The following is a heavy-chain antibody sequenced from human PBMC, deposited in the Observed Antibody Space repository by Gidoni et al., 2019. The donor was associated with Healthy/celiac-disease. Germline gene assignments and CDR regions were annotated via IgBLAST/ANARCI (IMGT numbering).Heavy chain of an antibody. Sequence: QLQLQESGPGLVKPSESLSLTCTVYGGSISSSSYYWGWIRQPPGKGLEWIGSIYYSGSTYYNPSLKSRFPISVDTSKNPFSLKLSSVTAADPAVYYCARELVADYYDSSGPDYWGQGTLVTVSS. CDR2: IYYSGST. D-gene: IGHD3-22*01. V-gene: IGHV4-39*02. J-gene: IGHJ4*02. CDR3: ARELVADYYDSSGPDY. CDR1: GGSISSSSYY.